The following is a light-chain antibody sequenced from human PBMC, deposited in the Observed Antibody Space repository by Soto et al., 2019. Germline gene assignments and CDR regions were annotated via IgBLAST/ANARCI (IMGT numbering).Light chain of an antibody. CDR2: GAS. CDR1: QSVSSK. CDR3: QQYNNWPGT. Sequence: EIVMTQSPATLSVSPGEKTTLSFRPSQSVSSKLAWYQQKPGQAPRLLIYGASTRATGIPARFSGSGSGTEFTLTISSLQSEDFAVYYCQQYNNWPGTFGQGTKV. J-gene: IGKJ1*01. V-gene: IGKV3-15*01.